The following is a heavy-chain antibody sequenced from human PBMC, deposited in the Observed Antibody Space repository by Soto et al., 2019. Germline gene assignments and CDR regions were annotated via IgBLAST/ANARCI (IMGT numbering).Heavy chain of an antibody. CDR3: ARESSGSTPYYFDY. D-gene: IGHD3-22*01. Sequence: ASVKVSCKASGYTFTSYGISWVRQAPGQGLEWMGWISAYNGNTNYAQKLQGRVTMTTDTSTSTAYMELRSLRSDDTAVYYCARESSGSTPYYFDYWGQGTLVTVSS. CDR2: ISAYNGNT. V-gene: IGHV1-18*01. J-gene: IGHJ4*02. CDR1: GYTFTSYG.